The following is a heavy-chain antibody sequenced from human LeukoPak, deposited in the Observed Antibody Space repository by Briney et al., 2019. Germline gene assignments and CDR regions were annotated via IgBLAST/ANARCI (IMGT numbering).Heavy chain of an antibody. D-gene: IGHD2-21*02. CDR3: ARTCSGDCYILDS. V-gene: IGHV1-2*02. CDR1: GYTFSDYY. J-gene: IGHJ4*02. CDR2: INPYTGDT. Sequence: DSVKVSCKASGYTFSDYYMYWVREAPGQGLDWMGWINPYTGDTKYAQNFQGRVTMTRDTSISTVYMEVSRLRSDDTAVYYCARTCSGDCYILDSWGQGTLVTVSS.